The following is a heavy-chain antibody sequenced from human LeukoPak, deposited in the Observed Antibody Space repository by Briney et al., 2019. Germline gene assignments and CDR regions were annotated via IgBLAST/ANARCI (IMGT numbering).Heavy chain of an antibody. Sequence: PGGSLRLSCTASGLTFGDYGMAWVRQAPGKGLEWVGFIRSKAYGGATENAVSVKGRFSISRDDSKNIAYLQMNSLKTEDTAMYYCARVLEFPGYYYFYMDVWGNGTTVTVSS. CDR1: GLTFGDYG. V-gene: IGHV3-49*04. CDR2: IRSKAYGGAT. D-gene: IGHD1-1*01. CDR3: ARVLEFPGYYYFYMDV. J-gene: IGHJ6*03.